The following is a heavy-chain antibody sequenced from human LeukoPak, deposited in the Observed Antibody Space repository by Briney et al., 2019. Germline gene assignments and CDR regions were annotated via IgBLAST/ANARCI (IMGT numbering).Heavy chain of an antibody. V-gene: IGHV1-18*01. CDR1: GYTFTSYG. CDR2: ISAYNGNT. J-gene: IGHJ6*02. CDR3: AREGYSSSWYYWGYYYYGMDV. Sequence: ASVKVSCKASGYTFTSYGISWVRQAPGQGLEWVGWISAYNGNTNYAQKLQGRVTMTTDTSTSTAYMELRSLRSDDTAVYYCAREGYSSSWYYWGYYYYGMDVWGQGTTVTVSS. D-gene: IGHD6-13*01.